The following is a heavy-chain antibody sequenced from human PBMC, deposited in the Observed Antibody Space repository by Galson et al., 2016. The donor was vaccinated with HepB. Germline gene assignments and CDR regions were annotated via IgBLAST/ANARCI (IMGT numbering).Heavy chain of an antibody. Sequence: SLRLSCAASGFTFSTSGMHWVRQAPGKGLEWVAVIWYDGSNKYHADSVQGRFTISRDNSNNTVFLQMNSLRADDTAVYYCAKARGYTFGPGESWGQGTLGTVSS. V-gene: IGHV3-33*03. D-gene: IGHD5-18*01. J-gene: IGHJ1*01. CDR1: GFTFSTSG. CDR3: AKARGYTFGPGES. CDR2: IWYDGSNK.